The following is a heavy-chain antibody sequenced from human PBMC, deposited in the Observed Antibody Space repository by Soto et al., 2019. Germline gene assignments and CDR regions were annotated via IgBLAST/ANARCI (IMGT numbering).Heavy chain of an antibody. CDR2: IYPGDSES. V-gene: IGHV5-51*01. CDR1: GYSFASYW. J-gene: IGHJ4*02. CDR3: ARPSNNYVAH. Sequence: GESLKISCQGSGYSFASYWIGWVRQMPGKDLEWMGIIYPGDSESRYSPSFQGQVTISADKSISTAYLQWNSLKAWDTAMYYCARPSNNYVAHWGQGTLVTVSS. D-gene: IGHD4-4*01.